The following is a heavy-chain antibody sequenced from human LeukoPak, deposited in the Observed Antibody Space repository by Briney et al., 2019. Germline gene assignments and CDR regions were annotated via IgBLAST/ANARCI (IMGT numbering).Heavy chain of an antibody. CDR2: ISSDGGVR. J-gene: IGHJ5*02. D-gene: IGHD2-15*01. Sequence: GGSLRLSCSTCGFISCTYWMHWVRQAPGKGLVWVSRISSDGGVRGYADSVKGRFTISRDTGKNRVYLQMNRLRAEDTAVYYCAREIGGTGLWFDPWGEGRLVTVSS. CDR1: GFISCTYW. V-gene: IGHV3-74*01. CDR3: AREIGGTGLWFDP.